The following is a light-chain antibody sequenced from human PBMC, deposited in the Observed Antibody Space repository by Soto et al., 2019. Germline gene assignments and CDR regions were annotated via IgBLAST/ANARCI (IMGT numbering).Light chain of an antibody. Sequence: EIVMTQSPATLSVSPGERATLSCRASQSVSSNLAWYQQKPGQAPRLLIYGASTRATGIPARFSGSGSGTEFTLNISSLHSEDFAVYYCQQYNNWPPGTFGQGTKVEIK. CDR3: QQYNNWPPGT. J-gene: IGKJ1*01. CDR2: GAS. CDR1: QSVSSN. V-gene: IGKV3-15*01.